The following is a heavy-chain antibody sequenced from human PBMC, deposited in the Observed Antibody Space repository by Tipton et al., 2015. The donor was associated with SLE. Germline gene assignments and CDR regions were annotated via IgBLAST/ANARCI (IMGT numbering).Heavy chain of an antibody. V-gene: IGHV4-59*12. J-gene: IGHJ3*02. Sequence: TLSLTCTVSGGSIGSYYWSWMRQAPGKGLEWIGYIFYGGTANNNPSLKSRVTISVDRSKKQLSLRLTSVTAADTAVYYCARDVNVFDTSGLGQASEAFDIWGQGTMVTVSS. CDR2: IFYGGTA. D-gene: IGHD3-22*01. CDR1: GGSIGSYY. CDR3: ARDVNVFDTSGLGQASEAFDI.